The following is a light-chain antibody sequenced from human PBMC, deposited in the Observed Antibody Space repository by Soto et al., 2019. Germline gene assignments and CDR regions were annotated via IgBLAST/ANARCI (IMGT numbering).Light chain of an antibody. Sequence: QSFRTQPASVSGSPGKSITISCTGTSSNVGSYKLVSWYQQHPGKAPKLMIFEVNKRPSGVSNRFSGSKSGNTASLTISGLKVEEEADYYCCSSGGSPTYVFGTGTKVTVL. V-gene: IGLV2-23*02. J-gene: IGLJ1*01. CDR1: SSNVGSYKL. CDR3: CSSGGSPTYV. CDR2: EVN.